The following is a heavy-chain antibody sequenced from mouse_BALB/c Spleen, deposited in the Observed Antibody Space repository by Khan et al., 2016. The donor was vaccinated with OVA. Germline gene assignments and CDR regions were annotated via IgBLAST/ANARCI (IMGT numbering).Heavy chain of an antibody. V-gene: IGHV2-5-1*01. CDR3: AKSYGKKDYYFDY. CDR1: GFSLTSYG. Sequence: VQLQQSGPSLVQPSQSLSITCTVSGFSLTSYGVHWVRQSPGKGLEWLGVIWRGGSTDYNAAFMSRLSITKDNSKSQVFFKMNSLQADDTAIYYCAKSYGKKDYYFDYWGQGTTLTVS. CDR2: IWRGGST. D-gene: IGHD2-1*01. J-gene: IGHJ2*01.